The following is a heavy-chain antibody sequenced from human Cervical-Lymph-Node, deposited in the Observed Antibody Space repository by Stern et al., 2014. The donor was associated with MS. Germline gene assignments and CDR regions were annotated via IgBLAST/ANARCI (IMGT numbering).Heavy chain of an antibody. CDR2: IYFTGST. D-gene: IGHD3-22*01. CDR3: ARGAYNSSLISDWYFDL. Sequence: QVQLQESGPGLVKPSQTLSLTCTVSGASIGSDNFYWSWVRQHPGKGLEXIGYIYFTGSTHYNPSLKSRVSISAATSENRFSLKLTSVTAADTAVYYCARGAYNSSLISDWYFDLWGRGTLVTVSS. V-gene: IGHV4-31*03. CDR1: GASIGSDNFY. J-gene: IGHJ2*01.